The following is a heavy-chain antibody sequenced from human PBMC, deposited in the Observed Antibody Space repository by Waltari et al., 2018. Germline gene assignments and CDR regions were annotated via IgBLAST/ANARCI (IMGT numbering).Heavy chain of an antibody. J-gene: IGHJ6*02. CDR2: ISSTGDT. CDR3: ATISSVAIH. V-gene: IGHV3-13*01. D-gene: IGHD2-15*01. CDR1: GFTFSSND. Sequence: EVQLVESGGGLVQPGWSLRLPCAGSGFTFSSNDMHWVRQATGKGLEWVSAISSTGDTYYAASVRGRFTISRENAQRSVYLQMNSLRAGDTALYYCATISSVAIHWGQGTTVTVSS.